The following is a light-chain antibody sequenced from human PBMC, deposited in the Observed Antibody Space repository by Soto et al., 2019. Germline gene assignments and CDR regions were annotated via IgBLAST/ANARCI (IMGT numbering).Light chain of an antibody. CDR3: QHYNNWPPWT. V-gene: IGKV3-15*01. Sequence: EIGVTQSPVTLSVSPVERATLSCRASQSVSSNLAWYQQKPGQSPRLLIYGASTRATGIPARFSGTGSGTEFTLTISSLQSEDFAVYYCQHYNNWPPWTFGQGTKVEIK. J-gene: IGKJ1*01. CDR2: GAS. CDR1: QSVSSN.